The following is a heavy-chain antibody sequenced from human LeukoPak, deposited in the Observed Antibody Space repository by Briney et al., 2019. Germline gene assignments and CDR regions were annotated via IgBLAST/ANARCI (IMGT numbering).Heavy chain of an antibody. CDR1: GYTFTGYY. CDR3: AREYSSSGGAFDI. D-gene: IGHD6-6*01. Sequence: ASVKVSCNASGYTFTGYYMHWVRLAPGQGLEWMGWINPNSGGTNYAQKFQGRVTMTRDTSISTAYMELSRLRSDDTAVYYCAREYSSSGGAFDIWGQGTMVTVSS. V-gene: IGHV1-2*02. J-gene: IGHJ3*02. CDR2: INPNSGGT.